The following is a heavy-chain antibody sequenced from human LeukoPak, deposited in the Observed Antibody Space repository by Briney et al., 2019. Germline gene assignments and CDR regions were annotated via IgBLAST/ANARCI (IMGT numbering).Heavy chain of an antibody. CDR2: ISDSGGST. CDR3: AKSPVLRFLEWLQYYFDY. D-gene: IGHD3-3*01. V-gene: IGHV3-23*01. Sequence: PGGSLRLSCAASGFTFSSYAMSWVRQAPGKGLEWVSAISDSGGSTYYADSVKGRFTISRDNSKNTLYLQMNSLRAEDTAVYYCAKSPVLRFLEWLQYYFDYWSQGTLVTVSS. CDR1: GFTFSSYA. J-gene: IGHJ4*02.